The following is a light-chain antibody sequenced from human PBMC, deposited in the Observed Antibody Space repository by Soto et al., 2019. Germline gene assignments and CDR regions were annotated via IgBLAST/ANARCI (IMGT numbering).Light chain of an antibody. Sequence: EIVLTQSPGTPSLSPGERATLSRRASQSVSSSYLAWYQQKPGQAPRLLIYGASSRATGIPDRFSGSGSGTDFTLTISRLEPEDFAVYYCQQYGSSLITFGQGTRLEIK. CDR3: QQYGSSLIT. CDR1: QSVSSSY. CDR2: GAS. V-gene: IGKV3-20*01. J-gene: IGKJ5*01.